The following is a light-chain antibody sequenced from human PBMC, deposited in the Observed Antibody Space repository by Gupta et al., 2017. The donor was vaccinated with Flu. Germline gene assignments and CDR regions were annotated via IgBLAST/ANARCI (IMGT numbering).Light chain of an antibody. Sequence: QTARITCSGDALPKQYAYWYQQKPGQAPVLVIYKDSERPSGIPERFSGSSSRTTVTLTISGVQAEDEADYYCQSADSSGTYHVVFGGGTKLTVL. CDR2: KDS. J-gene: IGLJ2*01. CDR3: QSADSSGTYHVV. CDR1: ALPKQY. V-gene: IGLV3-25*03.